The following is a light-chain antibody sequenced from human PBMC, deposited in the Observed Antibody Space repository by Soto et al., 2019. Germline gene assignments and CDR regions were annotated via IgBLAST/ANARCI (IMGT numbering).Light chain of an antibody. V-gene: IGKV1-39*01. CDR3: QQCGGSPLFS. J-gene: IGKJ3*01. CDR1: QSISSY. CDR2: AAS. Sequence: DIQMTQSPSSLSASVGDRVTITCRASQSISSYLNWYQVKPGRAPKLLIYAASKLQSGVPSRFSGSGSGTDFTLTISRLQPEDSAVYYCQQCGGSPLFSFGPGTKVDIK.